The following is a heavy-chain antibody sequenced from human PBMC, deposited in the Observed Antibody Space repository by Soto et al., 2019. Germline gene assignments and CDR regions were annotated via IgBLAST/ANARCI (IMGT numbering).Heavy chain of an antibody. CDR2: LSSDGDSK. Sequence: GGSLRLSCAASGFRFSSHSMHWVRQAPGKGLEWVAVLSSDGDSKYYADAVKGRFTISRDNSDSTLYLQMNSLRADDMAVYYCAREQIFGPNGEWGQGTLVTVSS. V-gene: IGHV3-30-3*01. CDR1: GFRFSSHS. J-gene: IGHJ4*02. CDR3: AREQIFGPNGE. D-gene: IGHD3-3*01.